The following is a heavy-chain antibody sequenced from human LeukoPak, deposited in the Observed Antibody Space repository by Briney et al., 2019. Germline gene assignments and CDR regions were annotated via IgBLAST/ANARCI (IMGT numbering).Heavy chain of an antibody. V-gene: IGHV3-30*02. D-gene: IGHD1-26*01. J-gene: IGHJ6*03. CDR1: GFTFSSYG. CDR2: IRYDGSNK. Sequence: GGSLRLSCAASGFTFSSYGMHWVRQAPGKGLEWVAFIRYDGSNKYYADSVKGRFTISRDNSKNTLYLQMNSLRAEDTAVYYCATGGRVGATYYYYYMDVWGKGTTVTVSS. CDR3: ATGGRVGATYYYYYMDV.